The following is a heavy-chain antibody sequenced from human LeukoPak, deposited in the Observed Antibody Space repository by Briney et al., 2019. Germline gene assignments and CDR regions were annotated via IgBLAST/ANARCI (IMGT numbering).Heavy chain of an antibody. J-gene: IGHJ4*02. CDR3: ARVVGYSYGPDY. CDR2: IYHSGST. V-gene: IGHV4-30-2*01. CDR1: GGSISSGGYY. Sequence: PSQTLSLTCTVSGGSISSGGYYWSWIRQPPGKGLEWIGYIYHSGSTYYNPSLKSRVTISVDRSKNQFSLKLSSVTAADTAVYYCARVVGYSYGPDYWGQGTLVTVSS. D-gene: IGHD5-18*01.